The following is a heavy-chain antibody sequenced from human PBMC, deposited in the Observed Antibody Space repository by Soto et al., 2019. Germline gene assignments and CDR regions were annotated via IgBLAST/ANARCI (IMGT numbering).Heavy chain of an antibody. CDR2: TYYRSKWYN. D-gene: IGHD1-26*01. Sequence: PSQTLSLTCAISGDSVSGNRAAWNWIRQSQSSGPEWLGRTYYRSKWYNDYQVSAKSRITVKPDTSNNQFSLQLNSVSPNATAVYYCVRLVGGTVDFWGDGTLVTVCS. V-gene: IGHV6-1*01. J-gene: IGHJ5*01. CDR3: VRLVGGTVDF. CDR1: GDSVSGNRAA.